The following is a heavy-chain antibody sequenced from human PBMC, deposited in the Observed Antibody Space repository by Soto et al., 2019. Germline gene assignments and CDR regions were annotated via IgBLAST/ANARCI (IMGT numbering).Heavy chain of an antibody. CDR1: GYTFSSYA. Sequence: ASVKVSCKASGYTFSSYAMHWVRQAPGQRLEWMGWINAGDGNTKYSQKFQGRVTITRDTSASTAYMELSSLRSEDTAVYYCARGGDLYSSSWAEYWGQGTLVTVSS. J-gene: IGHJ4*02. V-gene: IGHV1-3*01. CDR3: ARGGDLYSSSWAEY. D-gene: IGHD6-13*01. CDR2: INAGDGNT.